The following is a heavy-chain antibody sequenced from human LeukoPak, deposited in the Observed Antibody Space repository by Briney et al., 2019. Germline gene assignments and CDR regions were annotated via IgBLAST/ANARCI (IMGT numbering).Heavy chain of an antibody. CDR3: ASLYPSYGDGGYYFDY. Sequence: ASVKVSCKASGYTLTSYGISWVRQAPGQGLEWMGWISAYNGNTNYAQKLQGRVTMTRDTSTSTAYMELRSLRSDDTAVYYCASLYPSYGDGGYYFDYWGQGTVVTVSS. D-gene: IGHD4-17*01. CDR1: GYTLTSYG. J-gene: IGHJ4*02. V-gene: IGHV1-18*01. CDR2: ISAYNGNT.